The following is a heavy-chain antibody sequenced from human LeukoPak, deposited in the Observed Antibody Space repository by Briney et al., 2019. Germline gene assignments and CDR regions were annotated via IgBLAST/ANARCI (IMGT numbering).Heavy chain of an antibody. CDR2: IYYSGST. V-gene: IGHV4-59*08. CDR3: ARLSAENPD. CDR1: GGSISSYY. D-gene: IGHD3-16*02. Sequence: PSETLSLTCTVSGGSISSYYWSWIRQPPGKGLEWIGYIYYSGSTNYNPSLKSRVTISVDTSKNQFSLKLSSVTAADTAVYYCARLSAENPDWGQGTLVTVSS. J-gene: IGHJ4*02.